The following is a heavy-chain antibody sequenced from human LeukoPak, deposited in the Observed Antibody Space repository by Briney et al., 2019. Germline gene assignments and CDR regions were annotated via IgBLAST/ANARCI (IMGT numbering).Heavy chain of an antibody. J-gene: IGHJ5*02. CDR1: GFTFSSYW. Sequence: GGSLRLSCAASGFTFSSYWMHWVRQAPGKGLVWVSRINSDGSSTSYADSVKGRFTISRDNAKNTLYLQMNSLRAEDTAVYYCAKDEGGGYCSSTSCYPDWFDPWGQGTLVTVPS. D-gene: IGHD2-2*01. V-gene: IGHV3-74*01. CDR3: AKDEGGGYCSSTSCYPDWFDP. CDR2: INSDGSST.